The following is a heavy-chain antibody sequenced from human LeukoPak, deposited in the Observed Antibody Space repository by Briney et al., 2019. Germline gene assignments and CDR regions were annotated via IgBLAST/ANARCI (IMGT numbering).Heavy chain of an antibody. J-gene: IGHJ4*02. CDR2: ISGSGGST. CDR3: ARIGYSSGSVDY. CDR1: GFTFSSYA. Sequence: GGSLRLSCAASGFTFSSYAMSWVRQAPGKGLEWVSAISGSGGSTYYADSVKGRFTISRDNAKNSLYLQMNSLRAEDTAVYYCARIGYSSGSVDYWGQGTPVTVSS. D-gene: IGHD6-19*01. V-gene: IGHV3-23*01.